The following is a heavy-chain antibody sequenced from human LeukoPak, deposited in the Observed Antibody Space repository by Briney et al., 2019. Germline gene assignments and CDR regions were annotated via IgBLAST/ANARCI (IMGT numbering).Heavy chain of an antibody. D-gene: IGHD2-15*01. CDR2: IYYSGST. J-gene: IGHJ3*02. Sequence: SETLSLTCTVSGGSISSSSYYWGWIRQPPGKGLEWIGSIYYSGSTYYNPSLKSRFTISVDTSKNQFSLKLSSVTAADTAVYYCASISVVVAAWGAFDIWGQGTMVTVSS. CDR1: GGSISSSSYY. V-gene: IGHV4-39*01. CDR3: ASISVVVAAWGAFDI.